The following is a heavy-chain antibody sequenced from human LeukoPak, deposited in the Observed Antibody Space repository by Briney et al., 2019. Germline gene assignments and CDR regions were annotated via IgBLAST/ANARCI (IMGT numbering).Heavy chain of an antibody. CDR1: GFTFRNSW. CDR3: AIDLSFSPDF. J-gene: IGHJ4*02. V-gene: IGHV3-74*01. CDR2: VSPDG. Sequence: GGSLRLSCAASGFTFRNSWMHWVRQAPGKGLVWVSHVSPDGSYADSVEGRFTISRDNAKNTIFLQINSLRAEDTAVYYFAIDLSFSPDFWGRGTLVTVSS.